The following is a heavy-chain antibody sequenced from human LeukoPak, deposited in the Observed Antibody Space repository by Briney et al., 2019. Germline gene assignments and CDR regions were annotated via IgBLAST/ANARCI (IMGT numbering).Heavy chain of an antibody. D-gene: IGHD3-22*01. V-gene: IGHV4-39*01. CDR1: GDSIDSSTYY. J-gene: IGHJ4*02. Sequence: PSETLSLTCTVSGDSIDSSTYYWGWIRQPPGKGLEGIGSIYYSGGTYSNPSLKNRFTISIDTSKNQFSLKLSSVTAADTAMYYCARLGFTMILVATTWGQGTLVTVSS. CDR2: IYYSGGT. CDR3: ARLGFTMILVATT.